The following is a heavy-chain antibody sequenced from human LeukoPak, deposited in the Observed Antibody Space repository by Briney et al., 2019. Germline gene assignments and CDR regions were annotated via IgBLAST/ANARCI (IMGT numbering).Heavy chain of an antibody. CDR1: CGSISTYS. CDR2: IYYSGNT. Sequence: SETLSLTCTVACGSISTYSWSWIRQPPGKGLEWIGYIYYSGNTNYNPSLKSRVTISVDTSKNQFSLKLSSVTAADTAVYYCARVRLVGYDILTGYYSFDYWGQGTLVTVSS. D-gene: IGHD3-9*01. J-gene: IGHJ4*02. CDR3: ARVRLVGYDILTGYYSFDY. V-gene: IGHV4-59*01.